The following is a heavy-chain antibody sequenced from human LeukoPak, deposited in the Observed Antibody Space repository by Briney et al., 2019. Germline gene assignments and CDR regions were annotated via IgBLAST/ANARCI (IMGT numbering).Heavy chain of an antibody. CDR2: IYYSGTT. CDR3: ARRDRYSSGQFDH. CDR1: SDSISRTNYY. V-gene: IGHV4-39*01. Sequence: SETLSLTCSVSSDSISRTNYYWGWIRQPPGKGLEWIASIYYSGTTYYNPSLKSRVTMSVDTSKNQFSLNMTSVTATDTAVYYCARRDRYSSGQFDHWGQGTLVTVSS. J-gene: IGHJ4*02. D-gene: IGHD5-18*01.